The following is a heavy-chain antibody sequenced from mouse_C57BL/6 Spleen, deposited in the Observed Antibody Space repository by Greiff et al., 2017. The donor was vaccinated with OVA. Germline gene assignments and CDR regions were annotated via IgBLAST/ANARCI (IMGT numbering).Heavy chain of an antibody. CDR2: ISDGGSYT. CDR3: ARDGTYRGDY. V-gene: IGHV5-4*01. J-gene: IGHJ2*01. CDR1: GFTFSSYA. Sequence: EVHLVESGGGLVKPGGSLKLSCAASGFTFSSYAMSWVRQTPEKRLEWVATISDGGSYTYYPDNVKGRFTISRDNAKNNLYLQMSHLKSEDTAMYYCARDGTYRGDYWGQGTTLTVSS. D-gene: IGHD4-1*01.